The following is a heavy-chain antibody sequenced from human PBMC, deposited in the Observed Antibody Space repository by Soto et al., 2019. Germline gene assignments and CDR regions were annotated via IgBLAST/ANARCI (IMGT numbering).Heavy chain of an antibody. D-gene: IGHD2-21*02. CDR1: GFTFSSYW. CDR2: INSSSSYT. CDR3: ARAPWGGDSYGMDV. J-gene: IGHJ6*02. Sequence: GGSLRLSCAASGFTFSSYWMHWVRQAPGKGLVWVSRINSSSSYTNYADSVKGRFTISRDNAKNSLYLQMNSLRAEDTAVYYCARAPWGGDSYGMDVWGQGTTVTVSS. V-gene: IGHV3-21*01.